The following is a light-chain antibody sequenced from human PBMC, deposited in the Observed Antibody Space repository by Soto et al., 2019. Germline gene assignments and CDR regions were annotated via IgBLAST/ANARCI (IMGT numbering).Light chain of an antibody. Sequence: QSALTQPPSASGSPGQSVTISCTGTSSDVGGYNYDSWYQQHPGKAPKLMIYEVSKRPSGVPDRFSGSKSGNTASLTVSGLQAEDEADYYCSSYAGSPHVVFGGGTKLTVL. J-gene: IGLJ2*01. CDR1: SSDVGGYNY. CDR3: SSYAGSPHVV. CDR2: EVS. V-gene: IGLV2-8*01.